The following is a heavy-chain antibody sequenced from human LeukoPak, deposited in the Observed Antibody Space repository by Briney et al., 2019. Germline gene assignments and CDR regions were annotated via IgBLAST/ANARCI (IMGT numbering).Heavy chain of an antibody. Sequence: PGGSLRLSCAASGFTFSSYGMHWVRQAPGKGLEWVAFIRYDGSNKYYADSVKGRFTISRDNSKNTLYLQMNSLRAEDTAVYYCAKDGGDFWSGFPNDYWGQGTLVTVSS. CDR3: AKDGGDFWSGFPNDY. CDR1: GFTFSSYG. J-gene: IGHJ4*02. V-gene: IGHV3-30*02. CDR2: IRYDGSNK. D-gene: IGHD3-3*01.